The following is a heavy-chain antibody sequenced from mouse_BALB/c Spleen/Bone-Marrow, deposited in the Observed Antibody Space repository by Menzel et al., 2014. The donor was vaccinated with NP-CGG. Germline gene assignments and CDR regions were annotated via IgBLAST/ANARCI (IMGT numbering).Heavy chain of an antibody. CDR3: ARPGLGEMAY. Sequence: QVHVKQSGPELVKPGASVRISCKASGYAFTSYYIHWVKQRPGQGLEWIGWIYPGNVNTKYNEKFKGKATLTADKSSSTAYMQLSSLTSEDSAVYFCARPGLGEMAYWGQGTLVTVSA. CDR2: IYPGNVNT. D-gene: IGHD3-1*01. CDR1: GYAFTSYY. V-gene: IGHV1S56*01. J-gene: IGHJ3*01.